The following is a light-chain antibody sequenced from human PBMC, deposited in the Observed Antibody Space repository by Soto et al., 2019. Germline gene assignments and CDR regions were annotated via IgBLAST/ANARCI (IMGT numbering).Light chain of an antibody. CDR1: QSVSSN. CDR2: GAS. V-gene: IGKV3D-15*01. CDR3: QQYNNWPRT. J-gene: IGKJ5*01. Sequence: EIVLTQSPGTLSLSPGERATLSCRASQSVSSNFLAWYQEKPGQAPRLLIYGASKRATGIPDRFSGSGSGTEFTLTISSLQSEDFAVYYCQQYNNWPRTFGQGTRLEIK.